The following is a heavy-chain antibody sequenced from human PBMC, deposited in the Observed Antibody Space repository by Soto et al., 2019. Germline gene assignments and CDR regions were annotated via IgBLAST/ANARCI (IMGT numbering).Heavy chain of an antibody. Sequence: EVQLVESGGGLVQPGRSLRLSCAASGFTFDDYAMHWVRQAPGKGLEWVSGVSWNSGSIGYADSVKGRFTISRDNAKNSLYLQMNSLRAEDKALYYCAKGGPGYSSSWRMGPSWNYYYYYGMDVWGQGTTVTVSS. CDR2: VSWNSGSI. CDR1: GFTFDDYA. D-gene: IGHD6-13*01. CDR3: AKGGPGYSSSWRMGPSWNYYYYYGMDV. J-gene: IGHJ6*02. V-gene: IGHV3-9*01.